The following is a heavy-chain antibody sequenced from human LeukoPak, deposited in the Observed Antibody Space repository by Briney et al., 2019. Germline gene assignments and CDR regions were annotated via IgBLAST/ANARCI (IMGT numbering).Heavy chain of an antibody. CDR1: GFTFSSYG. CDR3: AKKEGQAFDI. Sequence: PGRSLRLSCAASGFTFSSYGMHWVRQAPGKGLGWVSSLSGSGDTTYYADSVKGRFTISRDNSKKTLFLQMNSLRAEDTAIYYCAKKEGQAFDIWGQGTMVTVSS. J-gene: IGHJ3*02. V-gene: IGHV3-23*01. CDR2: LSGSGDTT.